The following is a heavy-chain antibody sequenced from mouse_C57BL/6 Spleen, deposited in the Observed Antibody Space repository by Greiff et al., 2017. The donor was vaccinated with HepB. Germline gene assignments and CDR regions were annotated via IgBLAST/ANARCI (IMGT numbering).Heavy chain of an antibody. CDR1: GYTFTDYE. CDR3: TRKGTGGDFDY. D-gene: IGHD4-1*01. V-gene: IGHV1-15*01. CDR2: IDPETGGT. J-gene: IGHJ2*01. Sequence: VQLQQSGAELVRPGASVTLSCKASGYTFTDYEMHWVKQTPVHGLEWIGAIDPETGGTAYNQKFKGKAILTADKSSSTAYMELRSLTSEDSAVYYCTRKGTGGDFDYGGQGTTLTVSS.